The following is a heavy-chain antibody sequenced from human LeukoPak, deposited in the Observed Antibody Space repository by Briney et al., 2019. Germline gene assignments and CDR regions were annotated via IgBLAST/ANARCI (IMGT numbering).Heavy chain of an antibody. CDR3: ARDTRYGDGYKY. D-gene: IGHD5-24*01. V-gene: IGHV3-74*01. Sequence: GGSLRLSCAASGFTFRSYWMHWVRQAPGKGLVWVSRINGDGSSTSYEDSVKGRFTISRDNAKNTLYLQVKSLRAEDTAVYYCARDTRYGDGYKYWGQGTLVTVSS. CDR1: GFTFRSYW. CDR2: INGDGSST. J-gene: IGHJ4*02.